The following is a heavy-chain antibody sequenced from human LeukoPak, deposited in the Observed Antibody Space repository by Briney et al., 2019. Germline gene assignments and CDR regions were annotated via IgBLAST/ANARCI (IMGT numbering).Heavy chain of an antibody. V-gene: IGHV3-23*01. CDR2: ISYSGGST. CDR3: AKDIRNSGSYGWFDP. D-gene: IGHD3-10*01. Sequence: PGGSLRLSCAAAGCTFSSYAMGWVRQAPGKGLEWVSSISYSGGSTYYADSVRGRFTISRDNSKNTLYLQVNSLRAEDTAVYYCAKDIRNSGSYGWFDPWGQGTLVTVSS. J-gene: IGHJ5*02. CDR1: GCTFSSYA.